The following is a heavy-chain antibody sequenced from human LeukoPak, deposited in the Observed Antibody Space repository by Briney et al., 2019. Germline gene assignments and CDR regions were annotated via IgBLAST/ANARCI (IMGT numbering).Heavy chain of an antibody. CDR3: AKAEQDYYYYGMDV. CDR2: IWYDGSNK. CDR1: GFTFSSYG. Sequence: GGSLRLSCAASGFTFSSYGMHWVRQAPGKGLEWVAVIWYDGSNKYYADSVKGRFTISRDNSKNTLYLQMNSLRAEDTAVYYCAKAEQDYYYYGMDVWGQGTTVTVSS. V-gene: IGHV3-33*06. J-gene: IGHJ6*02. D-gene: IGHD1-26*01.